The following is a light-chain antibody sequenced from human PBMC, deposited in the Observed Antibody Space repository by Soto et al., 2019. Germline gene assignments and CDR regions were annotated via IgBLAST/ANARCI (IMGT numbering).Light chain of an antibody. J-gene: IGKJ1*01. CDR2: DAS. V-gene: IGKV3-11*01. CDR1: QSVSSY. Sequence: EIVLTQSPATLSLSPGERATLSCRASQSVSSYLAWYQQKPGQAPRLLISDASNRATGIPARFSGSGSVTDFTLTISSLEPEDFAVYYCQQRSNWPPTFGQGTKVEIK. CDR3: QQRSNWPPT.